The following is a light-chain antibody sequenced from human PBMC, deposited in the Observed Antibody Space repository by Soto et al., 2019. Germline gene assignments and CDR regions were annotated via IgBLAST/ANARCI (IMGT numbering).Light chain of an antibody. Sequence: ETVLTQSPATLSLSPGERATLSCRASQSVRSNLAWYQQKPGQAPRLLIYDASNRATGIPYRFSGSGSGTDFALTISSLEPEDFAVYYCQHRSTWPRTFGQGTKVEIK. CDR2: DAS. CDR1: QSVRSN. V-gene: IGKV3-11*01. CDR3: QHRSTWPRT. J-gene: IGKJ1*01.